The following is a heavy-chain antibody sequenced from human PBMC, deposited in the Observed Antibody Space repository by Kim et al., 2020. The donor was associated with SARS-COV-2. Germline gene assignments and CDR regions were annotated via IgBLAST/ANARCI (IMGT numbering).Heavy chain of an antibody. V-gene: IGHV3-15*01. Sequence: DYAAPVKGRFTISRDDSKNTLYLQMNSLKTEDTAVYYCTAEQWLVQGDYWGQGTLVTVSS. J-gene: IGHJ4*02. D-gene: IGHD6-19*01. CDR3: TAEQWLVQGDY.